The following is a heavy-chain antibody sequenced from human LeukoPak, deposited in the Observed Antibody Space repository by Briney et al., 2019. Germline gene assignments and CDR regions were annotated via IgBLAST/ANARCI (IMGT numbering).Heavy chain of an antibody. CDR2: ISWNSGSI. J-gene: IGHJ4*02. D-gene: IGHD6-13*01. Sequence: GRSLRLSCAASGFTFDDYAMHWVRQAPGKGLEWVSGISWNSGSIGYADSVKGRFTISRDNAKNSLYLRMNSLRAEDMALYYCAKDMAAAVNYYFDYWGQGTLVTVSS. V-gene: IGHV3-9*03. CDR3: AKDMAAAVNYYFDY. CDR1: GFTFDDYA.